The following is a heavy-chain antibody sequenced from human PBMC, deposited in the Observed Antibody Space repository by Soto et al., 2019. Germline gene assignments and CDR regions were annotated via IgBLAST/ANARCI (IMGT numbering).Heavy chain of an antibody. J-gene: IGHJ4*02. Sequence: ASVKVSCKASGYTFTSYDINWVRQATGQGLEWMGWMNPNSGNTGYAQKFQGRVTMTRNTSISTAYMELSSLRSDDTAVYYCARVGRADILTGYYKLSADYWGQGTLVTVSS. D-gene: IGHD3-9*01. V-gene: IGHV1-8*01. CDR2: MNPNSGNT. CDR3: ARVGRADILTGYYKLSADY. CDR1: GYTFTSYD.